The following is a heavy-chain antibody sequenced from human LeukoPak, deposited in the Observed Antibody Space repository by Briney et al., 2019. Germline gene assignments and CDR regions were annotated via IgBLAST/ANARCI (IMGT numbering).Heavy chain of an antibody. J-gene: IGHJ4*02. Sequence: SETLSLTCTVAGGSISSGSYYWSWIRHPAGEGLEWIGRIYTSGSTNYNPSLKGRVTISVGTSKNQFSLKLSSVTAADTAVYYCARGEAITGTFDYWGQGTLVTVSS. CDR3: ARGEAITGTFDY. V-gene: IGHV4-61*02. CDR2: IYTSGST. CDR1: GGSISSGSYY. D-gene: IGHD1-7*01.